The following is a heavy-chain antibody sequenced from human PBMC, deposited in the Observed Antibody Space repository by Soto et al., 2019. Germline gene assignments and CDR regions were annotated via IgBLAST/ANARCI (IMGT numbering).Heavy chain of an antibody. V-gene: IGHV4-59*01. J-gene: IGHJ4*02. CDR1: CGSNSSYC. Sequence: SETRSLTRPVSCGSNSSYCRSWIRQPAGRGLEWMGYIYYSGSTNYNPSLKSRATISVDTSKNKFSLRLSSVTAADTAVYYCAREAYDSSGLFDYWGQGTLVTVS. D-gene: IGHD3-22*01. CDR3: AREAYDSSGLFDY. CDR2: IYYSGST.